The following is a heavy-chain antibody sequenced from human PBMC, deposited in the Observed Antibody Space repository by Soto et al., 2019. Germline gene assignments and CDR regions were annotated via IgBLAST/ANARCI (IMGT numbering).Heavy chain of an antibody. Sequence: SETLSLTCAVYGGSFIGYYWTWIRQPPGKGLEWIGEIKHSGSTNYNPSLKSRVTISVDTSKNQFSLNLTSVTAADTAAYYCARGTFRGYSYGYYFDYWGQGALVT. J-gene: IGHJ4*02. D-gene: IGHD5-18*01. V-gene: IGHV4-34*01. CDR2: IKHSGST. CDR3: ARGTFRGYSYGYYFDY. CDR1: GGSFIGYY.